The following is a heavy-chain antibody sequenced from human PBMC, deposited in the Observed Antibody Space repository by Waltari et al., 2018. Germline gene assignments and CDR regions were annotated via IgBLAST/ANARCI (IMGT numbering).Heavy chain of an antibody. V-gene: IGHV4-59*11. D-gene: IGHD6-19*01. CDR3: ARAAYSSGWSTPFDY. Sequence: QVQLQESGPGLVKPSETLSLTCTVSGGSLSSHYWSWIRQPPGKGLEWIGYIYYSGSTNYNPSLKSRVTISVDTSKNQFSLKLSSVTAADTAVYYCARAAYSSGWSTPFDYWGQGTLVTVSS. J-gene: IGHJ4*02. CDR2: IYYSGST. CDR1: GGSLSSHY.